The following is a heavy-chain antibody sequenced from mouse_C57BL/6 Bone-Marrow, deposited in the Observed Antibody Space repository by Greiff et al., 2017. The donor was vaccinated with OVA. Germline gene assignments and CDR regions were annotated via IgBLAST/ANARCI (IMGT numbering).Heavy chain of an antibody. J-gene: IGHJ4*01. V-gene: IGHV1-82*01. CDR1: GYAFSSSW. Sequence: VQLQQSGPELVKPGASVKISCKASGYAFSSSWMNWVKQRPGKGLEWIGRFYPGDGDTNYNGKFKGKATLTADKSSSTAYLQLSSLTSEDSAVYFCGRLSYAMDYWGQGTSVTVSS. CDR3: GRLSYAMDY. CDR2: FYPGDGDT.